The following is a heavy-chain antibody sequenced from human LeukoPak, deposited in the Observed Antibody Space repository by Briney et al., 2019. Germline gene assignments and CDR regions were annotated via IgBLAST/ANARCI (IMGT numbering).Heavy chain of an antibody. CDR1: GFTFSTFA. Sequence: GGSLRLSCAASGFTFSTFAMSWVRQPPGKGLEWVSSIFPSGGEIHYADSVRGRFTISRDNSKNTLYLQMNSLRAEDTAVYYCAKGYWTGYHHLDFWGQGTLVTVSS. V-gene: IGHV3-23*01. CDR2: IFPSGGEI. CDR3: AKGYWTGYHHLDF. J-gene: IGHJ4*02. D-gene: IGHD3/OR15-3a*01.